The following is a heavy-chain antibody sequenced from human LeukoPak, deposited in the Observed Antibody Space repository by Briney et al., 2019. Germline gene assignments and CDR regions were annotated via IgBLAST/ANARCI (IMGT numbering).Heavy chain of an antibody. J-gene: IGHJ4*02. CDR1: AASISSFY. V-gene: IGHV4-59*08. CDR3: ARHYYSPLHLLYYFDY. CDR2: IYYRVRT. Sequence: SETRSLACTVAAASISSFYWSWNRQPQGNGLEWIGYIYYRVRTKYNPSPKSRVTISVDTSKIQFYLKLSSVTAADTAVYYCARHYYSPLHLLYYFDYWGQGTLVTVSS. D-gene: IGHD3-10*01.